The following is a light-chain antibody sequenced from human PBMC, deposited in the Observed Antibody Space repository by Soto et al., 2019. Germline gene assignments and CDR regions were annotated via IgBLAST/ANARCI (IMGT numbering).Light chain of an antibody. V-gene: IGKV3-20*01. J-gene: IGKJ1*01. CDR2: DTS. Sequence: IEWKNSAGALSVYPGESATITCRASQSGSSSYLAWYQQKPGQAPRLVIYDTSRGATGIPDRFSGSGSGADFTLTICMLEPEYWAVYYSELSVCAVWRSGEGTKGDIK. CDR1: QSGSSSY. CDR3: ELSVCAVWR.